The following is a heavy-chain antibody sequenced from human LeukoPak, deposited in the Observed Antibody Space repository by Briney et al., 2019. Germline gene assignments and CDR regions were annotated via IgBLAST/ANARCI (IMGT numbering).Heavy chain of an antibody. V-gene: IGHV4-59*01. D-gene: IGHD3-10*01. J-gene: IGHJ4*02. CDR1: GGSISSYY. CDR3: ARESGLGSGSFDY. CDR2: IYYSGST. Sequence: PSETLSLTCTVSGGSISSYYWSWIRQPPGKGLEWIGYIYYSGSTNYNPSLKSRVTISVDTSKNQFSLKLSSVTAADTAVYYCARESGLGSGSFDYWGQGTLVTVSS.